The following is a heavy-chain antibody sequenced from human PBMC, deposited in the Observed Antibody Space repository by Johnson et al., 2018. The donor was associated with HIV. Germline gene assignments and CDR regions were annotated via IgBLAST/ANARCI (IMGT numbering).Heavy chain of an antibody. CDR3: ARDQRGGYSYGDAFDF. D-gene: IGHD5-18*01. Sequence: VQLVESGGGLVQPGGSLRLSCAASGFTVSSNYMSWVRQAPGKGLEWVSVIYSGGSTYYADSVKGRFTISRDSSKNTLYLQMNTLRAEDTAVYYCARDQRGGYSYGDAFDFWGQGTVVSVST. J-gene: IGHJ3*01. V-gene: IGHV3-66*02. CDR2: IYSGGST. CDR1: GFTVSSNY.